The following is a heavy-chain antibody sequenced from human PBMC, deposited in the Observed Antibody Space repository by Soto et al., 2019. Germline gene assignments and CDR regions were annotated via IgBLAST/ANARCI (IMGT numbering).Heavy chain of an antibody. Sequence: VSGPTLVNPTQTLTLTCTFSGFSLSTIGVNVGWIRQSPGKALEWLALVYWNDDKRYSPSLKNRLTVTKDTSKNRVVLTMTNLDPVDTATYYCARRRYTTTGFDYWGQGTLVTVPS. V-gene: IGHV2-5*01. CDR3: ARRRYTTTGFDY. D-gene: IGHD1-20*01. CDR1: GFSLSTIGVN. J-gene: IGHJ4*02. CDR2: VYWNDDK.